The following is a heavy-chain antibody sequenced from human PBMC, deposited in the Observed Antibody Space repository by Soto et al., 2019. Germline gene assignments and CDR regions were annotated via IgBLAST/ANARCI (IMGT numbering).Heavy chain of an antibody. D-gene: IGHD5-12*01. CDR3: ARNRYGGYDFDY. CDR1: SDSITSSNW. CDR2: VSHSGST. J-gene: IGHJ4*02. Sequence: SETLSLTCAVSSDSITSSNWWSWVRQSPGKGLEWIGEVSHSGSTNYIPSLKSRVTISVDKSRNQFSLRLNSVTAADTAVYYCARNRYGGYDFDYWGQGPLVTVSS. V-gene: IGHV4-4*02.